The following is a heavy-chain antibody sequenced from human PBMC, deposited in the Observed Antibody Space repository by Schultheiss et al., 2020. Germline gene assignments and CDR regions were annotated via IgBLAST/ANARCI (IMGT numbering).Heavy chain of an antibody. CDR1: GFTFSNAW. J-gene: IGHJ4*02. CDR2: ISSSGSTI. D-gene: IGHD3-10*01. CDR3: ARERNRPDVHYDSGSYYFDY. Sequence: GGSLRLSCAASGFTFSNAWMNWVRQAPGKGLEWVSYISSSGSTIYYADSVKGRFTISRDNAKNALYLQMSSLRVEDTAVYYCARERNRPDVHYDSGSYYFDYWGRGSLVTVSS. V-gene: IGHV3-48*04.